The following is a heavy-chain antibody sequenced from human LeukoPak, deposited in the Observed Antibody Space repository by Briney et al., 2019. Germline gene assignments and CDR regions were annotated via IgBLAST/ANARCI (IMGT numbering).Heavy chain of an antibody. CDR2: INAANGNT. J-gene: IGHJ4*02. V-gene: IGHV1-3*01. CDR3: ARAYDSGCNY. Sequence: GASVKVSCKTSGYTFTNYGISWVRQAPGQRLEWMGLINAANGNTRYSQTFQDRVTITRDTSASTAYMELSSLRSEDTAVYYCARAYDSGCNYWGQGTLVTVSS. D-gene: IGHD6-19*01. CDR1: GYTFTNYG.